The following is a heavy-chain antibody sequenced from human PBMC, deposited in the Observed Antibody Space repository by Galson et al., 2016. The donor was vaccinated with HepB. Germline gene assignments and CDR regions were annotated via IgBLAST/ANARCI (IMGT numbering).Heavy chain of an antibody. D-gene: IGHD3-16*01. Sequence: SETLSLTCTVSGGSVSSGRYYWSWVRQPPGKGLEWIGCIYYSGSTNYNPSLKSRVTISVDTSKNHFSLKLDSVTAADTAVYYCARYSGGRRYFDLWGRGTLVTVSS. CDR1: GGSVSSGRYY. V-gene: IGHV4-61*03. J-gene: IGHJ2*01. CDR2: IYYSGST. CDR3: ARYSGGRRYFDL.